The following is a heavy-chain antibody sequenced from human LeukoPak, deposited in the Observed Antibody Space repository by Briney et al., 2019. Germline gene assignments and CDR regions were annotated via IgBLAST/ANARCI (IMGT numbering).Heavy chain of an antibody. Sequence: ASVKVSCKASGYTFTSYYMHWVRQAPGQGLEWMGIINPSGGSTSYAQKFQGRVTMTRDTSTSTVYMELSSLRSEDTAVYYCARDIIVVVAATGSTTLYAFDIWGQGPIVTVSS. V-gene: IGHV1-46*01. CDR3: ARDIIVVVAATGSTTLYAFDI. CDR1: GYTFTSYY. CDR2: INPSGGST. D-gene: IGHD2-15*01. J-gene: IGHJ3*02.